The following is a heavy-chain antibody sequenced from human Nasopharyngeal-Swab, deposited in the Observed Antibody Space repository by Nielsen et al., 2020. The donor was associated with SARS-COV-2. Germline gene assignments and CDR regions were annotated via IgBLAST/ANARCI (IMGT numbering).Heavy chain of an antibody. CDR3: AKKRSPRHSVDV. D-gene: IGHD3-10*01. J-gene: IGHJ6*04. Sequence: ASVKASCKATGYTFTKYFIHWLRRAPGQGLEWLGRIHPSNGVVNYAQEFEGRVTFSRDTSTNTVFMEVHRLTSDDSAIYYCAKKRSPRHSVDVWGEGTTVTVSS. CDR2: IHPSNGVV. V-gene: IGHV1-2*06. CDR1: GYTFTKYF.